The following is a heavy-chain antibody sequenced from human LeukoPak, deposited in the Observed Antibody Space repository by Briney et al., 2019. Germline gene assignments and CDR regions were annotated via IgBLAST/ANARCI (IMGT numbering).Heavy chain of an antibody. Sequence: PSETLSLTCTVSGGSISSYYWSWIRQPPGKGLEWIGYIYYSGSTNYNPSLKSRVTISVDTSKNQFSLKLNSVTAADTAVYYCAVLGNYALNYRGQGTLVTVSS. D-gene: IGHD1-7*01. CDR3: AVLGNYALNY. J-gene: IGHJ4*02. CDR2: IYYSGST. CDR1: GGSISSYY. V-gene: IGHV4-59*01.